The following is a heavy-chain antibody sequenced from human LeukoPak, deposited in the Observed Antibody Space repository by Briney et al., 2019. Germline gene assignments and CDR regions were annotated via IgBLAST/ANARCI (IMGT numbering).Heavy chain of an antibody. CDR3: AKDIGSDDSSGYYYSLYDY. Sequence: GGPLRLSCTASGFTFSSYAMSWVRQAPGKGLEWVPAISGSGGSTYYADSVKGRFTISRDNSKNTLYLQMNSLRAEDTAVYYCAKDIGSDDSSGYYYSLYDYWGQGTLVTVSS. V-gene: IGHV3-23*01. CDR1: GFTFSSYA. J-gene: IGHJ4*02. CDR2: ISGSGGST. D-gene: IGHD3-22*01.